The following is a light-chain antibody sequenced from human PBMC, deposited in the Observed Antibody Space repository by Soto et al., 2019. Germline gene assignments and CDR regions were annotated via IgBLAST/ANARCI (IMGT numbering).Light chain of an antibody. J-gene: IGKJ5*01. V-gene: IGKV3-11*01. CDR2: DAS. Sequence: EIVMTQSPDSLSLSPGKRATLSCRASQSVSSYLAWYQQKPGQAPRLLIYDASNRATGIPARFSGSGSGTDFTLTISSLEPEDFAVYYCQQRSNWITFGQGTRLEIK. CDR3: QQRSNWIT. CDR1: QSVSSY.